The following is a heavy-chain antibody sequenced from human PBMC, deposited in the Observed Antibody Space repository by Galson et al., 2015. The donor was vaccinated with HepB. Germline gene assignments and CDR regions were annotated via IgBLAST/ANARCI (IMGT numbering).Heavy chain of an antibody. Sequence: SCKASGYTFSSYSITWVRQAPGQGLEWMGRISAYNGYTNYAQKFQGRVTMTTDASTSTAYMEVRSLRSDDTAVYYCARGGYVVMVGATENNWFDPWGQGTLVTVFS. V-gene: IGHV1-18*01. CDR1: GYTFSSYS. CDR3: ARGGYVVMVGATENNWFDP. J-gene: IGHJ5*02. CDR2: ISAYNGYT. D-gene: IGHD2-15*01.